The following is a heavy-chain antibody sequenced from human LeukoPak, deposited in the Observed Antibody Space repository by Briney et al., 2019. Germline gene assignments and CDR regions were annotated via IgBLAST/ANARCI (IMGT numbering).Heavy chain of an antibody. V-gene: IGHV1-8*01. CDR3: AMGSSGDYHFDH. CDR2: MSPNTGGT. CDR1: GYPFTSYD. D-gene: IGHD4-17*01. Sequence: ASVKVSCKASGYPFTSYDINWVRQASGKGLEWIGWMSPNTGGTGHAQKFQGRVIMTRDTSISTAYMELSSLRSEDTAVYYCAMGSSGDYHFDHWGQGTLVTVSS. J-gene: IGHJ4*02.